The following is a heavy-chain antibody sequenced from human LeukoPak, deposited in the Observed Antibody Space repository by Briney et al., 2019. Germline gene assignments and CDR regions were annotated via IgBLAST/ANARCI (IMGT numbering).Heavy chain of an antibody. J-gene: IGHJ3*02. CDR1: GYTFTGYY. CDR2: INPNSGGT. CDR3: ARDHKYSSIAFDI. Sequence: GASVKVSCKASGYTFTGYYMHWVRQAPGQGLEWMGWINPNSGGTNYAQKFQGRVTMTRDTSISTAYMELSRLRSDDTAVYYCARDHKYSSIAFDIWGQGTMVTVSS. D-gene: IGHD6-19*01. V-gene: IGHV1-2*02.